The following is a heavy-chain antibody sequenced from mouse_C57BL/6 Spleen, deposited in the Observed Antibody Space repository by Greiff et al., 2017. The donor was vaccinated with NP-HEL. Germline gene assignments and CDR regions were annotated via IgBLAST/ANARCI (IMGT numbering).Heavy chain of an antibody. CDR2: IYPGDGDT. D-gene: IGHD2-4*01. V-gene: IGHV1-80*01. Sequence: QVQLQQSGAELVKPGASVKISCKASGYAFSSYWMNWVKQRPGKGLEWIGQIYPGDGDTNYNGKFKGKATLTADKSSSTAYMQLSSLTSEDSAVYFCSREGDYDSGGYFDYWGQGTTLTVSS. CDR3: SREGDYDSGGYFDY. CDR1: GYAFSSYW. J-gene: IGHJ2*01.